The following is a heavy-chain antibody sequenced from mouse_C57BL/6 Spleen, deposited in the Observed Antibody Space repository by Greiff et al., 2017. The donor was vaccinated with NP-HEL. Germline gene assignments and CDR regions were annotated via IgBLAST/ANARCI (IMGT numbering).Heavy chain of an antibody. CDR2: INPSNGGN. CDR1: GYTFTSYW. Sequence: QVQLQQPGSELVKPGASVKLSCKASGYTFTSYWMHWVKQRPGQGREWLGNINPSNGGNTYNEKFKSKATLTVDKSSSTAYMQLSSLTSEDSAVYYCARDDYDGFDYWGQGTTLTVSS. D-gene: IGHD2-4*01. V-gene: IGHV1-53*01. CDR3: ARDDYDGFDY. J-gene: IGHJ2*01.